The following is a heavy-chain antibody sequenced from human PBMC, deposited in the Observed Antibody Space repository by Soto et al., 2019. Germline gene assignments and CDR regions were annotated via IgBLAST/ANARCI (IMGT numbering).Heavy chain of an antibody. V-gene: IGHV2-5*01. CDR3: AHRLLQYQLPLFDY. Sequence: QITLKESGPTLVKPTQTLTLTCTFSGFSLSTSGVGVGWIRQPPGKALEWLALIYWYDDKRYSPSLKSRLTITKDTSKNQVVLTLTNMDPVDTATYDCAHRLLQYQLPLFDYWGQGTLVTVSS. J-gene: IGHJ4*02. D-gene: IGHD4-4*01. CDR1: GFSLSTSGVG. CDR2: IYWYDDK.